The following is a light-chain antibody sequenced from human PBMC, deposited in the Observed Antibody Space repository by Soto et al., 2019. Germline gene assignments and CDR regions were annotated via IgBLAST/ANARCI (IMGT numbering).Light chain of an antibody. J-gene: IGKJ2*02. V-gene: IGKV1-9*01. CDR3: QQLNSYPRT. CDR2: AAS. CDR1: QGISSY. Sequence: SQLTQSPSSLSASVGDRVTITCRASQGISSYLAWYQQKPGKAPNLLIYAASTWQSGVPSRFSGSGSGTDFTLTIRSLQPEDFATYYCQQLNSYPRTFGQGTKLEI.